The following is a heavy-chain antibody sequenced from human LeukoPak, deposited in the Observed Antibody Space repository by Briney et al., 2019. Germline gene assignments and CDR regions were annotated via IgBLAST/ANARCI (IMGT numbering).Heavy chain of an antibody. Sequence: PGGPLSPSFQPSEFPSITNAITWAPRPQGKGLKGAQSISSSSSYIYYADSVKGRFTISRDNSKNTLYLQMNSLRAEDTAVYYCAKDYLSGNWSLPAGLWGQGTLVTVSS. J-gene: IGHJ4*02. D-gene: IGHD1-20*01. V-gene: IGHV3-21*01. CDR1: EFPSITNA. CDR3: AKDYLSGNWSLPAGL. CDR2: ISSSSSYI.